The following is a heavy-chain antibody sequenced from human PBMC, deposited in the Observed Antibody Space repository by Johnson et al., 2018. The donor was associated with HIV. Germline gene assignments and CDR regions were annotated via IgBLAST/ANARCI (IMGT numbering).Heavy chain of an antibody. CDR1: GFTFSSYW. J-gene: IGHJ3*02. Sequence: VQLVESGGGVVQPGGSLRLSCAASGFTFSSYWMSWVRQAPGQGLEWVAHIKQDGSEKYYGDSVTGRFTISRDNSKNTLYLQMNSLKTEDTAVYYCARDGYSGGFDIWGQGTMVTVSS. D-gene: IGHD2-21*01. V-gene: IGHV3-7*05. CDR2: IKQDGSEK. CDR3: ARDGYSGGFDI.